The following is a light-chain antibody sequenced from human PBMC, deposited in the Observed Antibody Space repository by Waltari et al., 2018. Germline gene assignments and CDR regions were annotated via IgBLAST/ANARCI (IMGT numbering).Light chain of an antibody. Sequence: EKVITPSPGTLSVARGEGATLFCTASRTVNSDFVLYQQKPGQAPRPLIYGASTTATGIPARFSGSGSDTEFTLSIRTLQSEAFAVYFCQQSDNSPPVTFGVGTKLAL. J-gene: IGKJ4*01. V-gene: IGKV3-15*01. CDR1: RTVNSD. CDR3: QQSDNSPPVT. CDR2: GAS.